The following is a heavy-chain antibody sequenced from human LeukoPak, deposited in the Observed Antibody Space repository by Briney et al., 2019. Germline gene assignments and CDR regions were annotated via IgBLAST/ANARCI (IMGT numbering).Heavy chain of an antibody. CDR1: GYTFTSYG. CDR3: AREGILQWLTDY. J-gene: IGHJ4*02. V-gene: IGHV1-18*01. D-gene: IGHD6-19*01. CDR2: ISAYNGNT. Sequence: ASVKVSCKASGYTFTSYGISWVRQAPVQGIEWMGWISAYNGNTNYAQKLQGRVTMTTDTSTGTAYMELRSLRSDDTAVYYCAREGILQWLTDYWGQGTLVTVSS.